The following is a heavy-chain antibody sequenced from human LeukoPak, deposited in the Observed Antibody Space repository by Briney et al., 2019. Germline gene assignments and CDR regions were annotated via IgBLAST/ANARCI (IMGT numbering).Heavy chain of an antibody. J-gene: IGHJ4*02. V-gene: IGHV4-59*03. Sequence: SETLSLACTVSGGSINDYYWNWLRQPPGKGLEWIGFIYYRGTTNNNPSLKSRVTTSIDTSKKQFSLNLSSVTAADTAIYYCAGVFSGRRPFELWGQGILVTVSS. CDR3: AGVFSGRRPFEL. CDR2: IYYRGTT. D-gene: IGHD3-10*01. CDR1: GGSINDYY.